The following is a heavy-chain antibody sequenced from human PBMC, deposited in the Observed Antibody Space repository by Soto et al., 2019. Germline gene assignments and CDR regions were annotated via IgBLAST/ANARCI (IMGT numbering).Heavy chain of an antibody. CDR2: ISYDGSNK. Sequence: PGGSLRLSCAASGFTFSSYGMHWVRQAPGKGLEWVAVISYDGSNKYYADSVKGRFTISRDNSKNTLYLQMNSLRAEDTAVYYCEGDSGSYSRYYGMDVWGQGTTVTVSS. J-gene: IGHJ6*02. CDR1: GFTFSSYG. CDR3: EGDSGSYSRYYGMDV. V-gene: IGHV3-30*03. D-gene: IGHD3-10*01.